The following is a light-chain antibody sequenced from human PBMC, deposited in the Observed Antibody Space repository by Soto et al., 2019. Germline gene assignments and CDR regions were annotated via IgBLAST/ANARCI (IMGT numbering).Light chain of an antibody. CDR3: QQYNTYPT. Sequence: DIKMTQSPSTLSASVGDRVTITCRASQSVSSWLAWYQQKPGKAPKLLIYKASSLESGVPIRFSGSGSGTEFTLTIYSLQPDDFATYYCQQYNTYPTFGQGTKVDIK. CDR2: KAS. V-gene: IGKV1-5*03. J-gene: IGKJ1*01. CDR1: QSVSSW.